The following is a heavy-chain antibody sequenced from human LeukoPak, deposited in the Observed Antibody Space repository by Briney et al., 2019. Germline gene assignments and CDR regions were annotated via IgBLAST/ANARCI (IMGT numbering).Heavy chain of an antibody. D-gene: IGHD3-3*01. CDR1: GYTFTSYG. CDR2: ISAYNGNT. J-gene: IGHJ6*03. V-gene: IGHV1-18*01. CDR3: AREGVTIFGVVIEYYYYYMDV. Sequence: ASVKVSCKASGYTFTSYGISWVRQAPGQGLEWMGWISAYNGNTKYAQKLQGRVTMTTDTSTSTAYMELRSLRSDDTAVYYCAREGVTIFGVVIEYYYYYMDVWGKGTTVTVSS.